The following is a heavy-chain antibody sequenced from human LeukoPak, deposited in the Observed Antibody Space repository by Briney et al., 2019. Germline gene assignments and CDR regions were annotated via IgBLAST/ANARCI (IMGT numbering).Heavy chain of an antibody. CDR2: IYYSGNT. Sequence: LETRSLTCTVSGVSISSSNSYWGWIRQPPGKGLEWIGSIYYSGNTYYNPSLKSRVTISVDTSKNQFSLKLSSVTAADTAVYYCARNRYYYGSGSYGVPNWFDPWGQGTLVTVSS. D-gene: IGHD3-10*01. V-gene: IGHV4-39*01. CDR3: ARNRYYYGSGSYGVPNWFDP. J-gene: IGHJ5*02. CDR1: GVSISSSNSY.